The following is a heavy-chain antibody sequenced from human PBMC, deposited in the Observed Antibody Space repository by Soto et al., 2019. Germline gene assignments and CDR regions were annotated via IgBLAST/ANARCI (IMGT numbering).Heavy chain of an antibody. CDR2: FDPEDGET. J-gene: IGHJ6*02. CDR3: ATGQWLVHYYYGMDV. Sequence: ASVKVSCKVSGYTLTELSMHWVRQAPGKGLEWMGGFDPEDGETIYAQKFQGRVTMTEDTSTETAYMELSSRRSEDTAVYYCATGQWLVHYYYGMDVWGQGTTVTVSS. D-gene: IGHD6-19*01. V-gene: IGHV1-24*01. CDR1: GYTLTELS.